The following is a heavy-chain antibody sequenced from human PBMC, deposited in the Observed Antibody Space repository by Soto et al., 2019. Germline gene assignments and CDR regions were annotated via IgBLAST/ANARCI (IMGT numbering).Heavy chain of an antibody. J-gene: IGHJ4*02. CDR2: ISGSGGST. Sequence: GGSLRLSCAASGFTFSSYAMSWVRQAPGKGLEWVSAISGSGGSTYYADSVKGRFTISRDNSKNTLYLQMNSLRAEDTAVYYCAKVAWDYCGGDCYPSYFDYWGQGTLVTVSS. V-gene: IGHV3-23*01. D-gene: IGHD2-21*02. CDR1: GFTFSSYA. CDR3: AKVAWDYCGGDCYPSYFDY.